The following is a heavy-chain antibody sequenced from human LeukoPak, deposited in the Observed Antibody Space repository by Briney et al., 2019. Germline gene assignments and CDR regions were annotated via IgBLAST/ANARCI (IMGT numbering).Heavy chain of an antibody. V-gene: IGHV3-66*01. J-gene: IGHJ4*02. CDR1: GFTVSTTY. D-gene: IGHD6-13*01. CDR3: ARWAGYSSTWYGPFDY. Sequence: GGSLRLSCAASGFTVSTTYMSWVRQAPGKGLEWISVIYSGGSTHYADSVKGRFTISRDNSKNTLYLQMNSLRAEDTAVYYCARWAGYSSTWYGPFDYWGQGTLVTVSS. CDR2: IYSGGST.